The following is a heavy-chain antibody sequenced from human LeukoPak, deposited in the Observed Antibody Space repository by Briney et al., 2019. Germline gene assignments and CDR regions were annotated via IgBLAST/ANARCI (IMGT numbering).Heavy chain of an antibody. V-gene: IGHV3-53*01. CDR3: ARAITMVRGPASYFDL. J-gene: IGHJ2*01. D-gene: IGHD3-10*01. CDR2: IYSGGST. Sequence: GGSLRLSCSASGFTFSSYWMHWVRQAPGKGLEWVSVIYSGGSTYYADSVKGRFTISRDNSKNTLYLQMNSLRAEDTAVYYCARAITMVRGPASYFDLWGRGTLVTVSS. CDR1: GFTFSSYW.